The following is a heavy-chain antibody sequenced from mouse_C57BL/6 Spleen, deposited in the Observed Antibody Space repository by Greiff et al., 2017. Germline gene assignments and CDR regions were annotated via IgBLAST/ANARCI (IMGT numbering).Heavy chain of an antibody. CDR3: TRGPLFITTVVAPNHFDY. Sequence: VQLQQPGAELVRPGSSVKLSCKASGYTFTSYWMHWVKQRPIQGLAWIGNIDPSDSATHYNQQFKDKATLTVDKAASTAYMQLSSLTSEDSAVYYCTRGPLFITTVVAPNHFDYWGQGTTPTVSS. J-gene: IGHJ2*01. V-gene: IGHV1-52*01. CDR2: IDPSDSAT. CDR1: GYTFTSYW. D-gene: IGHD1-1*01.